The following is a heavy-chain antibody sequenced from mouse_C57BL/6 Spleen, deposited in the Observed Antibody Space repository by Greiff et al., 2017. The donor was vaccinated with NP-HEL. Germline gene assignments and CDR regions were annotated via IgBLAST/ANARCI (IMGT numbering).Heavy chain of an antibody. CDR1: GFTFSDYY. D-gene: IGHD1-1*01. CDR2: INYDGSST. J-gene: IGHJ1*03. V-gene: IGHV5-16*01. CDR3: ARGPYYYGSSPNWYFDV. Sequence: EVMLVESEGGLVQPGSSMKLSCTASGFTFSDYYMAWVRQVPEKGLEWVANINYDGSSTYYLDSLKSRFIISRDNAKNILYLQMSSLKSEDTATYYCARGPYYYGSSPNWYFDVWGTGTTVTVSS.